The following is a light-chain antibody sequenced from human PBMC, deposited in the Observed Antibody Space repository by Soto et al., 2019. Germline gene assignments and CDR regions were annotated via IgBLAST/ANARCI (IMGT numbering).Light chain of an antibody. CDR3: QLYGISPP. CDR2: GAT. V-gene: IGKV3-15*01. Sequence: EIVMTPSAATLSVSPGSIAPLSFMASQNVISNLASDRHRPCQAPRLLIYGATTRATVTPARFSGSGSGKEFTLTISSLQSEDFAVYYCQLYGISPPFGQGTRLEIK. J-gene: IGKJ5*01. CDR1: QNVISN.